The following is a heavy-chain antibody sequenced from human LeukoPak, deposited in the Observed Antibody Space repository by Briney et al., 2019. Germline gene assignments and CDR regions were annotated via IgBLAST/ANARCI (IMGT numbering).Heavy chain of an antibody. CDR1: GGSISSSSYY. J-gene: IGHJ5*02. CDR3: ARRGDYGDSLNWFDP. V-gene: IGHV4-39*01. CDR2: IYYSGST. D-gene: IGHD4-17*01. Sequence: SETLSLTCTVSGGSISSSSYYWGWIRQPPGKGLEWIGSIYYSGSTYYNPSLKSRVTISVDTSKNQFSLKLSSVTAADTAVYYCARRGDYGDSLNWFDPWGQGTLVTVSP.